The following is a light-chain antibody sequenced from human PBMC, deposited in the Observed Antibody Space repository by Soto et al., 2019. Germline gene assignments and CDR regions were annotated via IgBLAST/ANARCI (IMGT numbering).Light chain of an antibody. J-gene: IGKJ5*01. V-gene: IGKV2-28*01. CDR2: FGS. CDR3: MQALQSLT. CDR1: QILFYNNTYND. Sequence: EIVMTQSPLTLPVTPGEPASISCRASQILFYNNTYNDLDWYVQKPGQSPQLLIYFGSNRAPGVPDRFSGSGSGTDFTLKINRVEAEDVGTYYCMQALQSLTFGQGTRLEIK.